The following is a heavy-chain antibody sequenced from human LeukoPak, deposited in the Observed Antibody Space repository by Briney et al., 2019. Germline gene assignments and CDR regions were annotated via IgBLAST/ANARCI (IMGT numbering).Heavy chain of an antibody. CDR3: ARAERTVSGLDV. CDR2: MNPHSGGT. CDR1: GYTLTAYY. D-gene: IGHD2-2*01. Sequence: ASVKVSCKASGYTLTAYYIHWVRQAPGQGLEWMGWMNPHSGGTNYAQKFRAWVSMTTDTTINTAYLELTGLTSDDTALYYCARAERTVSGLDVWGQGTMVTVSS. V-gene: IGHV1-2*04. J-gene: IGHJ6*02.